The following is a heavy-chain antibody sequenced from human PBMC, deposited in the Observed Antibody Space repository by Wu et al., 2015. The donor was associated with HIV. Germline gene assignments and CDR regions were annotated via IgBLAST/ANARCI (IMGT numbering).Heavy chain of an antibody. CDR1: GYTFTGYY. J-gene: IGHJ4*02. CDR3: ARDNENEWLPIYYFDY. Sequence: QVQLVQSGAEVKKPGASVKVSCKASGYTFTGYYMHWVRQAPGQGLEWMGWINPNSGGTNYAQKFQGRVTMTRDTSISTAYMELSRLRSDDTAVYYCARDNENEWLPIYYFDYWGQGTLVTVSS. CDR2: INPNSGGT. D-gene: IGHD5-12*01. V-gene: IGHV1-2*02.